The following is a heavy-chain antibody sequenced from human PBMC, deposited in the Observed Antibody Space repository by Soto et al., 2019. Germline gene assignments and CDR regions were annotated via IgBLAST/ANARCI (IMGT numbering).Heavy chain of an antibody. CDR3: ARMYSSGSGWFHP. J-gene: IGHJ5*02. Sequence: SETLSLTCFVSGYSITAGGYYWSWIRHHPGKGLEWIGSFYSSGSIIYNPSLRSRVSISGDTSSNQFSMSLTSVTAADTARYYCARMYSSGSGWFHPWGQETLVTVSS. V-gene: IGHV4-31*03. D-gene: IGHD6-19*01. CDR2: FYSSGSI. CDR1: GYSITAGGYY.